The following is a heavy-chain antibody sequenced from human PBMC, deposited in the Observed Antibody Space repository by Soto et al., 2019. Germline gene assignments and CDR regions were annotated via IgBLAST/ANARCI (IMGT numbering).Heavy chain of an antibody. J-gene: IGHJ4*02. Sequence: PSVKVSCKASGGTFSSYAISWVRQAPGQGLEWMGWINPNSGGTNYAQKFQGRVTMTRDTSISTAYMELSRLRSDDTAVYYCARGHSSSWYFHYWGQGTLVTVSS. CDR2: INPNSGGT. V-gene: IGHV1-2*02. D-gene: IGHD6-13*01. CDR1: GGTFSSYA. CDR3: ARGHSSSWYFHY.